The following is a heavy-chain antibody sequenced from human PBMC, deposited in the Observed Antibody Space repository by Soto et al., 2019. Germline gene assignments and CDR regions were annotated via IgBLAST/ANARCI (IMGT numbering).Heavy chain of an antibody. CDR1: GFTFSSYG. D-gene: IGHD1-26*01. CDR2: ISYDGSNK. Sequence: QVQLVESGGGVVQPGRSLRLSCAASGFTFSSYGMHWVRQAPGKGLEWVAVISYDGSNKYYADSVKGRFTISRDNSKNTLYLQMNILIAEDTAVYYCATDEKQWELPLDYWGQGTLVTVSS. CDR3: ATDEKQWELPLDY. V-gene: IGHV3-30*03. J-gene: IGHJ4*02.